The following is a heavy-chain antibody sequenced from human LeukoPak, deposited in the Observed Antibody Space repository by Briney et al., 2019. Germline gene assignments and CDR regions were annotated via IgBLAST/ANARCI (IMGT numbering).Heavy chain of an antibody. Sequence: SETLSLTCAVSGGSVSSDSYFWHWIRRSPGKGLEWLGFVYYSGRTKYNPSLKSRVTMSIDTSKNQVSLKLNSVTAADTAVYYCARGLGPIYFDYWGQGTLVTVSS. CDR3: ARGLGPIYFDY. V-gene: IGHV4-61*01. CDR2: VYYSGRT. CDR1: GGSVSSDSYF. J-gene: IGHJ4*02. D-gene: IGHD3-16*01.